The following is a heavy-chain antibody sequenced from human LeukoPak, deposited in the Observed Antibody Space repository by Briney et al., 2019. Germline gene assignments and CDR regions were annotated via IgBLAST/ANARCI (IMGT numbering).Heavy chain of an antibody. D-gene: IGHD6-13*01. CDR1: GFTFSSYT. V-gene: IGHV3-21*01. CDR2: ISSSSSYI. CDR3: ARDYGKSGRIDSSFGY. Sequence: GGSLRLSCAASGFTFSSYTMNWVRQAPGKGLEWVSSISSSSSYIYYVDSVKGRFTISRDNAKNSLYLQMNSLRAEDTAVYYCARDYGKSGRIDSSFGYWGQGSLVTVSS. J-gene: IGHJ4*02.